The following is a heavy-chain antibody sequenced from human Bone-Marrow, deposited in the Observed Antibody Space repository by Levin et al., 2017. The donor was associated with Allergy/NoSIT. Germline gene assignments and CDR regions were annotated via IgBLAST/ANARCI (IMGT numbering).Heavy chain of an antibody. CDR1: GYMFTTYY. Sequence: GASVKVSCKASGYMFTTYYLHWVRQAPGQGLEWMGIITPGGGSTSYTQKFQGRLTMTTDTSTTTVYMELSSLKSEDTAVYYCAREGYNSGWTIWGQGTLVTVSS. CDR2: ITPGGGST. CDR3: AREGYNSGWTI. D-gene: IGHD6-19*01. J-gene: IGHJ4*02. V-gene: IGHV1-46*01.